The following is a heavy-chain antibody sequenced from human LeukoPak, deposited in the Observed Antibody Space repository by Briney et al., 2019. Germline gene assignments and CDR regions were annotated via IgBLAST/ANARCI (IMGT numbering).Heavy chain of an antibody. CDR1: GGSFSGYY. CDR3: ARDLGGSDY. Sequence: PSETLSLTCAVYGGSFSGYYWSWIRQPPGKGLEWIGEINHSGSTNYNPSLKSRVTISVDTSKNQFSLKLSSVTAADTAVYYCARDLGGSDYWGQGTLVTVSS. D-gene: IGHD3-16*01. J-gene: IGHJ4*02. CDR2: INHSGST. V-gene: IGHV4-34*01.